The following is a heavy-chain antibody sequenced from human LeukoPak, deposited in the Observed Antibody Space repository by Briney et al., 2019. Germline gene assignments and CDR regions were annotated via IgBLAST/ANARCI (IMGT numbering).Heavy chain of an antibody. CDR3: ARASIYSGYDTYYFDY. Sequence: SETLSLTCTVSGYSISSGYYWGWIRQPPGKGLERIGSIYYSGSTYYNPSLKSRVTISVDTSKNQFSLKLSSVTAADTAVYYCARASIYSGYDTYYFDYWGQGTLVTVSS. D-gene: IGHD5-12*01. V-gene: IGHV4-38-2*02. CDR2: IYYSGST. J-gene: IGHJ4*02. CDR1: GYSISSGYY.